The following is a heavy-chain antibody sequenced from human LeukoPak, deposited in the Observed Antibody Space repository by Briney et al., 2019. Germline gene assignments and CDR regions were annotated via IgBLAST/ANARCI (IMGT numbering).Heavy chain of an antibody. D-gene: IGHD6-6*01. CDR1: GGSISSSSYY. CDR3: ARRRYPSARGIAARPYYYYYGMDV. V-gene: IGHV4-39*01. Sequence: PSETLSLTCTVSGGSISSSSYYWDWLRQPPGKGLEWIGSIYYSGCAYYTPSLKSRVTISVDTSKNQFSLKLSSVTAADTAVYYCARRRYPSARGIAARPYYYYYGMDVWGQGTTVTVSS. J-gene: IGHJ6*02. CDR2: IYYSGCA.